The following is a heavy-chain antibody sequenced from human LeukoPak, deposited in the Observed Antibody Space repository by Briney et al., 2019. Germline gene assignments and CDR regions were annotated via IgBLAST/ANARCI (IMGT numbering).Heavy chain of an antibody. V-gene: IGHV1-18*01. CDR3: ARGRWGMITFGGVIVSHESDAFDI. J-gene: IGHJ3*02. CDR2: ISAYNGNT. D-gene: IGHD3-16*02. Sequence: GASVKVSCKASGYTFTSYGISWVRQAPGRGLEWMGWISAYNGNTNYAQKLQGRVTMTTDTSTSTAYMELRSLRSDDTAVYYCARGRWGMITFGGVIVSHESDAFDIWGQGTMVTVSS. CDR1: GYTFTSYG.